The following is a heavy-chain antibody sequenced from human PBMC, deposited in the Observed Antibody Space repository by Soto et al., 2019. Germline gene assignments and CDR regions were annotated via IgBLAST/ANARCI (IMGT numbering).Heavy chain of an antibody. V-gene: IGHV3-53*04. D-gene: IGHD2-15*01. CDR3: ARELGYCIGGICYPYMGV. CDR2: IHSGNSA. Sequence: EMQLVESGGGLVNPGGSLRLSCAASGLIVNNNYMNWVRQAPGKGLEWVSVIHSGNSASYADTVMGRVTTSRHNSKNMVYLQMNILRPEDTAVYDCARELGYCIGGICYPYMGVWGKGTTVSVSS. J-gene: IGHJ6*03. CDR1: GLIVNNNY.